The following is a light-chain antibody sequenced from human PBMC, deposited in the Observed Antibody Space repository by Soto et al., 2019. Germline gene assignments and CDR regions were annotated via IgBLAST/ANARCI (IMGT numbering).Light chain of an antibody. Sequence: QSALTQPPSVSGSPGQSVTISCTGTSSDLGSHNHVSWYQQPPGTAPKLMIYEVSNRPSGVPDRFSGSKSGNTASLTISGLQAEDEADYYCSSCTSSSTWVFGGGTKLTVL. CDR1: SSDLGSHNH. J-gene: IGLJ3*02. CDR3: SSCTSSSTWV. CDR2: EVS. V-gene: IGLV2-18*02.